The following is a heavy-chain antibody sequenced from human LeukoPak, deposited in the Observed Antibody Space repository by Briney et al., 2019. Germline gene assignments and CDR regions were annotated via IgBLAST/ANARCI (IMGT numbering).Heavy chain of an antibody. J-gene: IGHJ4*02. Sequence: PSETLSLTCAVYGESFSGYYWSWIRQPPGKGLEWIGEINHSGSTYYNPSLKSRVTISVDTSKNQFSLKLSSATAADTAVYYCARAYYGSGSFDYWGQGTLVTVSS. D-gene: IGHD3-10*01. CDR1: GESFSGYY. CDR3: ARAYYGSGSFDY. V-gene: IGHV4-34*01. CDR2: INHSGST.